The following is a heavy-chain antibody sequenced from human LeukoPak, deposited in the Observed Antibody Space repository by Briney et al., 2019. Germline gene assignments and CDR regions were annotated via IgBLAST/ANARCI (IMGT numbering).Heavy chain of an antibody. CDR1: GYTFTRYG. J-gene: IGHJ6*02. V-gene: IGHV1-18*01. CDR3: ARGPTSSSWYQANYYYYYGMDV. CDR2: ISAYSGNT. Sequence: ASVKVSCKASGYTFTRYGISWVRQAPGHGLEWVGWISAYSGNTNYAQKLQGRVTMTTDTSTSTAYMELRSLRSDDTAVYYCARGPTSSSWYQANYYYYYGMDVWGQGTTVTVSS. D-gene: IGHD6-13*01.